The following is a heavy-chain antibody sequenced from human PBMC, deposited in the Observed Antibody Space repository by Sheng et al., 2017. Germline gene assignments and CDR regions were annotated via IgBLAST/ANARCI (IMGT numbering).Heavy chain of an antibody. CDR2: IMSTATNR. CDR1: GFTFNHYG. J-gene: IGHJ6*03. CDR3: AKDKSVNSYYHYMDV. D-gene: IGHD3-10*01. Sequence: QVQLAESGGGVVHPGRSLRLTCVTSGFTFNHYGMHWIHQFPGKGLEWVAFIMSTATNRFYAESVKGRFSISRDNSKDTVYLQMDSLRDEDTAVYYCAKDKSVNSYYHYMDVWGQGTTVTVSS. V-gene: IGHV3-33*03.